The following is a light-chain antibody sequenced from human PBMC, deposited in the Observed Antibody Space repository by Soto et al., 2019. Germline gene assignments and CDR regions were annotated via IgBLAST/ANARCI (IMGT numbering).Light chain of an antibody. Sequence: DIQMTQSPSTLSASVGDRVTITCRASQTISSWLAWYQQRPGKAPKLLIYKASSLESGVPSRFSGSGSGTEFTLTISSLQPDDFATYYCQQYNNYVYTSGQGTKLEIK. CDR3: QQYNNYVYT. CDR2: KAS. J-gene: IGKJ2*01. V-gene: IGKV1-5*03. CDR1: QTISSW.